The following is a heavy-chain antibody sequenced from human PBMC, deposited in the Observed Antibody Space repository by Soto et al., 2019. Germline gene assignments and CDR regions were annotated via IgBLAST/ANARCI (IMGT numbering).Heavy chain of an antibody. CDR1: GFTFSSYA. CDR3: AKVRGYSGKKEGVRNWFDP. CDR2: ISGSGGST. Sequence: GGSLRLSCAASGFTFSSYAMSWVRQAPGKGLEWVSAISGSGGSTYYADSVKGRFTISRDNSKNTLYLQMNSLRAEDTAVYYCAKVRGYSGKKEGVRNWFDPWGQGTLVTVSS. V-gene: IGHV3-23*01. D-gene: IGHD5-12*01. J-gene: IGHJ5*02.